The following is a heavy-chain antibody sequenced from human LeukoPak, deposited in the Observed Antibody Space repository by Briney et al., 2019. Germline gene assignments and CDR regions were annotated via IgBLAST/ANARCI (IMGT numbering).Heavy chain of an antibody. V-gene: IGHV3-49*04. J-gene: IGHJ4*02. CDR1: RFTFSDYA. CDR3: TRAPYSNYVNLDY. Sequence: GGSLRLSCSASRFTFSDYAMSWVRQAPGKGLEWVGFIRSKAFGGTTEYAASVKGRLTISRDDSKSIAYLQMNSLKTEDTAVYYCTRAPYSNYVNLDYWGQGTLVTVSS. D-gene: IGHD4-11*01. CDR2: IRSKAFGGTT.